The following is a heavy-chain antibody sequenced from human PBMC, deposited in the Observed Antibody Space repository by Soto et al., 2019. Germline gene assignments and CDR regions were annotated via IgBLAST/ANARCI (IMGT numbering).Heavy chain of an antibody. J-gene: IGHJ4*02. V-gene: IGHV3-23*01. CDR1: GFTFSNYA. Sequence: GGSLRLSCAASGFTFSNYAISWVRQAPGKGLEWVSIISGSGDTSYYADSVKGRFTISRDNSRNTLYLQMNSLRAEDTAVYYCAKDFWSGFAGIGKVYFDYRGQGTLGTVSS. CDR2: ISGSGDTS. D-gene: IGHD3-3*01. CDR3: AKDFWSGFAGIGKVYFDY.